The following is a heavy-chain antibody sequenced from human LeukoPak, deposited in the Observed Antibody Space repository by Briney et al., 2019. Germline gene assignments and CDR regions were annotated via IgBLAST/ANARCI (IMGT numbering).Heavy chain of an antibody. Sequence: GGSLRLSCAASGFTFSSYAMSWVRQAPGKGLEWVSAISGSGGSTYYADSVKGRFTISRDNSKNTLYLQMNSLRAEDTAVYYCARDHCSSTSCYRAGAFDIWGQGTMVTVSS. CDR2: ISGSGGST. D-gene: IGHD2-2*02. J-gene: IGHJ3*02. V-gene: IGHV3-23*01. CDR3: ARDHCSSTSCYRAGAFDI. CDR1: GFTFSSYA.